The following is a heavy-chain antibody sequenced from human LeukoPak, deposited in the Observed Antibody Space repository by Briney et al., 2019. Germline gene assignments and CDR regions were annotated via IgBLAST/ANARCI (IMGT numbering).Heavy chain of an antibody. V-gene: IGHV3-23*01. D-gene: IGHD1-7*01. Sequence: GGSLRLSCAASGFTFSSYAMSWVRQAPGKGLEWVSAISGSGGSTYYADSVKGRFTISRDNSKNTLYLQMNSLRAEDTALYYCAKDVTGTGAFDIWGQGTMVTVSS. CDR2: ISGSGGST. CDR1: GFTFSSYA. CDR3: AKDVTGTGAFDI. J-gene: IGHJ3*02.